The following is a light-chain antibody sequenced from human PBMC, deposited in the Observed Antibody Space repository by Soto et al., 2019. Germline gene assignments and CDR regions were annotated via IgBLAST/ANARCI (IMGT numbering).Light chain of an antibody. V-gene: IGKV1-39*01. Sequence: EIPMTPSPASLSASVGDRVTITCRASQSPRNYLNWYQQKPGKAPKLLIYAATSLQSGVPSRFSGRGSVTDFTPTISSLQPEYFATYYCQHSYSSPLTFGGGTKVEIK. CDR1: QSPRNY. J-gene: IGKJ4*01. CDR2: AAT. CDR3: QHSYSSPLT.